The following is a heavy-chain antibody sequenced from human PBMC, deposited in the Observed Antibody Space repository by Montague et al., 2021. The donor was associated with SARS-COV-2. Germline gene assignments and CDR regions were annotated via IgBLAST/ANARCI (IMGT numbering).Heavy chain of an antibody. J-gene: IGHJ6*02. CDR3: ARGGTYHYGMDA. CDR1: GGSISSSSYY. Sequence: SETLSLTCTVSGGSISSSSYYWGWIRQPPGKGLEWIGSIYYTGSTYYNPSLKSRVTISVDTSKNQFSLQLSSVTAADTAVYYCARGGTYHYGMDAWGQGTTVAVSS. CDR2: IYYTGST. V-gene: IGHV4-39*07. D-gene: IGHD3-16*01.